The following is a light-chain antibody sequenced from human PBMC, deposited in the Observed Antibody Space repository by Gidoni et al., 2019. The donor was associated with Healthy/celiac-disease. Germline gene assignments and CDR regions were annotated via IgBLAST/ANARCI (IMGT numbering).Light chain of an antibody. CDR1: QSVSSSY. CDR3: QQYGSSPRIT. CDR2: GAS. J-gene: IGKJ5*01. Sequence: TVLTQSPGTLSLSPGEGATPSCRASQSVSSSYLAWYQQKPGQAPRLVIYGASSRATGIPDRFSGSGSGTDFTLTISRLEPEDFAVYYCQQYGSSPRITFGQGTRLEIK. V-gene: IGKV3-20*01.